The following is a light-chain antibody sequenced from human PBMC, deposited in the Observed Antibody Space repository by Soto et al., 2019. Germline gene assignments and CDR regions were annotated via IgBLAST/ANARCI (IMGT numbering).Light chain of an antibody. CDR3: QHYNHGPT. J-gene: IGKJ2*01. Sequence: EVFLTQSPATLYVSPGERATLSCRAGQRVNNKVAWYRQTPGQPPRLLIYDASTRATGVPGRFSGSGSGTDFTLTISSLQSEDFSCSYCQHYNHGPTCGQGTKLEIK. CDR1: QRVNNK. V-gene: IGKV3-15*01. CDR2: DAS.